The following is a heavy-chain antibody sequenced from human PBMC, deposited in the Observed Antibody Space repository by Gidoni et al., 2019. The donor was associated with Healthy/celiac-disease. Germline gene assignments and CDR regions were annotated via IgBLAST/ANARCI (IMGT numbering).Heavy chain of an antibody. CDR1: GFPFSNAW. D-gene: IGHD1-26*01. V-gene: IGHV3-15*07. J-gene: IGHJ4*02. CDR2: IKSKTDGGTT. CDR3: TTDGGVGAKGYFDY. Sequence: EVQLVESGGGLVKPGVSLRLSCAASGFPFSNAWMNWVRQAPGKGLEWVGRIKSKTDGGTTDYAAPVKGRFTISRDDSKNTLYLQMNSLKTEDTAVYYCTTDGGVGAKGYFDYWGQGTLVTVSS.